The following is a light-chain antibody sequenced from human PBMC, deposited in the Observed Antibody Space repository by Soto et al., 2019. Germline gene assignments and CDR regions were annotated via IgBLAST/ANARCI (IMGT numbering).Light chain of an antibody. V-gene: IGLV2-14*01. Sequence: QSVLTQPASVSGSPGQSITISCIGTSSDVGGFKYVSWYQKHPGKAPKLIIYEVRNRPSGISSRFSGSRSGNTASLTISGLQSEDEGDYYCSAYTARSTLVFGGGTKVTVL. CDR1: SSDVGGFKY. CDR2: EVR. CDR3: SAYTARSTLV. J-gene: IGLJ3*02.